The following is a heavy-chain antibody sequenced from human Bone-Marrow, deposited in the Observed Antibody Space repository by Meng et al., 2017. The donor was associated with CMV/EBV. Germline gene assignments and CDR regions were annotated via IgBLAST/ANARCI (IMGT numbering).Heavy chain of an antibody. Sequence: VRLQVSGPGLAKPSATLSLTCTVSGGSISSYYWRWIRQPAGKGLQWIGRIYTSGRTTYNPSLKSRVTMSVDTSKNQFSLKLSSVPAADTAVYYCASELGGGDYAYWGQGTLVTVSS. CDR2: IYTSGRT. D-gene: IGHD4-17*01. J-gene: IGHJ4*02. CDR1: GGSISSYY. V-gene: IGHV4-4*07. CDR3: ASELGGGDYAY.